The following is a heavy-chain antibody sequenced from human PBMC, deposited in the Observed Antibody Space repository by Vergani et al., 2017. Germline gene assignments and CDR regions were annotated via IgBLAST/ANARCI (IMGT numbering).Heavy chain of an antibody. J-gene: IGHJ4*02. V-gene: IGHV3-23*01. CDR3: EKYLSGTSGEDY. CDR1: GFTFSSYA. D-gene: IGHD4-17*01. CDR2: ICGSGGST. Sequence: EVQLLESGGGLVQPGGSLRLSCAASGFTFSSYAMSWVRQAPGKGLEWVSAICGSGGSTYYADSVKGRCTISRDNSKNTLYLQMNSLRAEDTAVYYCEKYLSGTSGEDYWGQGTLVTVAS.